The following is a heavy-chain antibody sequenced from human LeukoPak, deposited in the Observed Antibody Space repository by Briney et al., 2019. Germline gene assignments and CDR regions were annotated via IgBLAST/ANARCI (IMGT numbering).Heavy chain of an antibody. D-gene: IGHD3-16*02. J-gene: IGHJ4*02. CDR3: ARYVWGSYPTFEDY. Sequence: SSETLSLTCAVYGGSFSGYYWSWIRQPPGKGLEWIGEINHSGSTNYNPSLKSRVTISVDTSKNQFSLKLSSVTAADTAVYYCARYVWGSYPTFEDYWGQGTLVTVSS. CDR1: GGSFSGYY. CDR2: INHSGST. V-gene: IGHV4-34*01.